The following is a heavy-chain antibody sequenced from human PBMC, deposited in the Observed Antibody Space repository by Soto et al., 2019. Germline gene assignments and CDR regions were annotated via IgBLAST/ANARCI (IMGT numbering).Heavy chain of an antibody. D-gene: IGHD2-21*01. CDR3: ATVVLLEAVFDY. Sequence: ASVKVSCKVSGYTLTELSMHWVRQAPGKGLEWMGGFDPEDGETIYAQKFQGRVTMTEDTSTDTAYMELSSLRSEDTAVYYCATVVLLEAVFDYWGQGTLVTVSS. V-gene: IGHV1-24*01. CDR2: FDPEDGET. J-gene: IGHJ4*02. CDR1: GYTLTELS.